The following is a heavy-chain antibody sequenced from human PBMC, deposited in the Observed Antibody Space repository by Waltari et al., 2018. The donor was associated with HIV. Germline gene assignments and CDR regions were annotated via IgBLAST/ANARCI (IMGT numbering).Heavy chain of an antibody. CDR2: SSWNSGSI. Sequence: EVQLVESGGGLVQPGRSLRLSCAASGFTFADYAMHWVRQAPGKGLEWVSGSSWNSGSIGYADSVKGRFTISRDNAKNSLYLQMNSLRAEDTALYYCAKDGRDGSNYWGQGTLVTVSS. J-gene: IGHJ4*02. D-gene: IGHD5-12*01. CDR3: AKDGRDGSNY. V-gene: IGHV3-9*01. CDR1: GFTFADYA.